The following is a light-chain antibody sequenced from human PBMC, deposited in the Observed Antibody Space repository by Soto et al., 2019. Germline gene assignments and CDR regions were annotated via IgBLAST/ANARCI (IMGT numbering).Light chain of an antibody. J-gene: IGKJ2*01. CDR3: HHYNSWPYT. CDR1: QSVSSN. CDR2: DAS. Sequence: EIVLTQSPATLSVSPGERATLSCRASQSVSSNLAWYQQKPGQAPRLLIYDASTRAPGFPARFSGSGSGTEFTLTISSLQPEDFAVYYCHHYNSWPYTFGQGTKV. V-gene: IGKV3-15*01.